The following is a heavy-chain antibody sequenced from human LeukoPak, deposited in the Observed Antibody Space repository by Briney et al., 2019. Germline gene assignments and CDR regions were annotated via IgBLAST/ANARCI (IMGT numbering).Heavy chain of an antibody. CDR2: IYYSGST. D-gene: IGHD3-10*01. V-gene: IGHV4-39*01. Sequence: PSETLSLTCTVSGGSVNSGSYYWGWLREPPGEGLEWIANIYYSGSTSYSPSLKSRVTISVDTSKNQFSLKLNSVTAADTAVYYCARKPYGSGRFDYWGQGTLVTVSS. J-gene: IGHJ4*02. CDR3: ARKPYGSGRFDY. CDR1: GGSVNSGSYY.